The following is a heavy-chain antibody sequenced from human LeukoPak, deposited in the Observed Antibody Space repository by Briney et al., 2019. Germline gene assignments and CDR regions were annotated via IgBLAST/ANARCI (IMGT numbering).Heavy chain of an antibody. Sequence: GGSLRLSCAASGFTFSSYAMSWVRQAPGKGLEWVSAISGSGGSTYYADSVKGRFTISRDNSKNTLYLQMSSLRAEDTAVYYCAKDLFVRIVGATVFDYWGQGTLVTVSS. V-gene: IGHV3-23*01. J-gene: IGHJ4*02. D-gene: IGHD1-26*01. CDR1: GFTFSSYA. CDR3: AKDLFVRIVGATVFDY. CDR2: ISGSGGST.